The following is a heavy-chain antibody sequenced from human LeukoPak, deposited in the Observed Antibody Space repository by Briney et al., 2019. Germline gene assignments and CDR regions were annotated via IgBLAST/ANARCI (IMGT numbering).Heavy chain of an antibody. V-gene: IGHV3-74*01. D-gene: IGHD3-10*01. J-gene: IGHJ4*02. CDR1: GFTFSSYW. Sequence: PGGSLRLSCAASGFTFSSYWMHWVRQAPGKGLVWVSRINSDGSSTNYADSVKGRFTISRDNSKNTLYLQMNSLRAEDTAVYYCAKDRGSGSYYNHFDYWGQGTLVTVSS. CDR2: INSDGSST. CDR3: AKDRGSGSYYNHFDY.